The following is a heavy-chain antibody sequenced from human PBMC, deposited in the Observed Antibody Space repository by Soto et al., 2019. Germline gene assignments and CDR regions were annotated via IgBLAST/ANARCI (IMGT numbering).Heavy chain of an antibody. Sequence: EVQLVESGGGLVKPGGSLRLSCAASGFTFSSYSMKWVRQAPGKGLEWVSSISSSSSYIYYADSVKGRFTISRDNAKNSLYRQMNSLRAEDTAVYYCARGLYSYDSSGYYGNWGQGTLVTVSS. D-gene: IGHD3-22*01. CDR1: GFTFSSYS. CDR2: ISSSSSYI. CDR3: ARGLYSYDSSGYYGN. J-gene: IGHJ4*02. V-gene: IGHV3-21*01.